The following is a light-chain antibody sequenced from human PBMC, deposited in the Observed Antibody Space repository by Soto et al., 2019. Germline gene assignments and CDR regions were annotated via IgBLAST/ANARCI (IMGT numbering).Light chain of an antibody. CDR1: QYINTR. V-gene: IGKV3-20*01. J-gene: IGKJ5*01. CDR2: GAS. CDR3: QQYGTSEII. Sequence: IVLTQSPGTRSSFPGDRVTLSCRASQYINTRLAWYQHRPGQAPRLLIYGASSRATGIPDRFSGSGSGTDFTLTISRLETEDFAVFYCQQYGTSEIIFGQGTRLEV.